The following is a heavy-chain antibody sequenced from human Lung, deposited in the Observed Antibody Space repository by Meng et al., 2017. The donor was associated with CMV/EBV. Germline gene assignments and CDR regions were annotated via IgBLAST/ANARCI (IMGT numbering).Heavy chain of an antibody. Sequence: QVQLRGSGPDPVKPSETLSLTCAVSGDSLTNHNWWAWVRQPPGKGLEWIGKIPHRGSSAYNPSLKSRVSMSIDKSKNQFSLKLTSVTAADTAVYHCLRRSGGSVWGQGTLVTVSS. CDR2: IPHRGSS. CDR1: GDSLTNHNW. V-gene: IGHV4-4*02. J-gene: IGHJ1*01. D-gene: IGHD3-10*01. CDR3: LRRSGGSV.